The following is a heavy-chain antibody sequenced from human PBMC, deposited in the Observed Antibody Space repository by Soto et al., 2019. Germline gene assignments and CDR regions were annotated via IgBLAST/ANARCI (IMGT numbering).Heavy chain of an antibody. J-gene: IGHJ4*02. V-gene: IGHV6-1*01. CDR3: ARDKRALAGYYFDY. CDR1: GNRVSTNRVA. CDR2: TYFRSTWFN. Sequence: SQTLSLTCAISGNRVSTNRVAWNWIRKSPSRGLEWLGRTYFRSTWFNEYASSVKGRITIIPVTSKNHFSLQLNSVTPDDSAVYYCARDKRALAGYYFDYWGQGTPVTVSS. D-gene: IGHD6-19*01.